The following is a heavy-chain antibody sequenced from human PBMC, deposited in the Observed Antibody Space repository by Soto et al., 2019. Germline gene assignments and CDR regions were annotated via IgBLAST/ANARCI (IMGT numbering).Heavy chain of an antibody. D-gene: IGHD2-21*02. J-gene: IGHJ5*02. Sequence: PSETLSLTCTVSGGSITDYSWVWIRQPAGKGLEWIGRIFSSGSTNYNPSLKGRITMSLDTSKNQFSLQLNSATATATAVYFCARDQGVVVTADNWFDPWGQGILVTVSS. CDR3: ARDQGVVVTADNWFDP. CDR1: GGSITDYS. V-gene: IGHV4-4*07. CDR2: IFSSGST.